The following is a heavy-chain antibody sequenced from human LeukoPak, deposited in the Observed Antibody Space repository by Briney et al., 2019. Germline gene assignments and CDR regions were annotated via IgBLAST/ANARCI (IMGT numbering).Heavy chain of an antibody. CDR1: GGSISSDNYY. CDR3: AREEYYDDSGYYFRYFDS. D-gene: IGHD3-22*01. CDR2: FHTGGSA. Sequence: SQTLSLTCSVSGGSISSDNYYWTWIRQPAGKGLEWVGRFHTGGSANYNPSLKSRVTISVDTSKNQFSLRLNSVTAADTAIYYCAREEYYDDSGYYFRYFDSWGQGTLVTVSS. J-gene: IGHJ4*02. V-gene: IGHV4-61*02.